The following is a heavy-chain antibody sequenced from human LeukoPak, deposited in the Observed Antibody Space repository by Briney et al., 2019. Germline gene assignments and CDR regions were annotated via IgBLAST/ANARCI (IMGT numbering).Heavy chain of an antibody. Sequence: HPGGSLRLSCAASGFTFSNYAMSWVRQAPGKGLEWVSGISGSGGSTYYADSVKGHFTISRDNSKNTLYLQMNSLRAEDTAIYYWSKDLIAISYGQACRSNFDYRGQGTLVTVSS. V-gene: IGHV3-23*01. CDR1: GFTFSNYA. CDR2: ISGSGGST. CDR3: SKDLIAISYGQACRSNFDY. J-gene: IGHJ4*02. D-gene: IGHD5-18*01.